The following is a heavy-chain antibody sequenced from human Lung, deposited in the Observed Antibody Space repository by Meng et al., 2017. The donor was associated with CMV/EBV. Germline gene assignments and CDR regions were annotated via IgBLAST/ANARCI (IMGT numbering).Heavy chain of an antibody. CDR1: GFTFSTYD. V-gene: IGHV3-30*04. D-gene: IGHD2-2*03. J-gene: IGHJ3*01. Sequence: GGSXRLXXTASGFTFSTYDMHWVRQAPGKGLEWVAFISYGGNNKYYADSVKGRFTLSRDDSKNTLYLQVSSLRTEDTAVYYCAREEADGFDACDAWGQGPMVTVSS. CDR2: ISYGGNNK. CDR3: AREEADGFDACDA.